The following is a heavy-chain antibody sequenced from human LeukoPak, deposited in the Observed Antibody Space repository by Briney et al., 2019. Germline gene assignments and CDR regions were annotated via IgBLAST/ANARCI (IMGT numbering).Heavy chain of an antibody. CDR1: GGSISSSSYY. V-gene: IGHV4-39*01. CDR3: ARARGFYYYYGMDV. D-gene: IGHD3-22*01. Sequence: SETLSLTCTVSGGSISSSSYYWGWIRQPPGKGLEWIGSIYYSGSTYYNPSLKSRVTISVDTSKNQFSLKLSSVTAADTAVYYCARARGFYYYYGMDVWAKGPRSPSP. J-gene: IGHJ6*02. CDR2: IYYSGST.